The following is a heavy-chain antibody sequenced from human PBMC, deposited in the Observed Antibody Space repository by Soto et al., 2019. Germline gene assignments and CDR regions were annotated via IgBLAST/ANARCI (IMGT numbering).Heavy chain of an antibody. CDR3: ARSNPRVVGATTAGLDAFDI. CDR2: IYYSGST. Sequence: SETLSLTCTVSGDSITSSTYDWGWIRQPPGKGLEWIGSIYYSGSTYYNPSLNSRVTISVDTSKNQFSLKLISVTAADTAVYYCARSNPRVVGATTAGLDAFDIWGQGTMVTVSS. D-gene: IGHD1-26*01. J-gene: IGHJ3*02. V-gene: IGHV4-39*01. CDR1: GDSITSSTYD.